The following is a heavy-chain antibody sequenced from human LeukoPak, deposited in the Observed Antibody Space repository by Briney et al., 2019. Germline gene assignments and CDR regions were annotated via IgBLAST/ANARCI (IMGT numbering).Heavy chain of an antibody. D-gene: IGHD3-10*01. CDR1: GFSFSVYA. J-gene: IGHJ4*02. CDR2: ISHDEKNK. CDR3: ATTFRGVIITRLDY. V-gene: IGHV3-30*04. Sequence: GGSLRLSCAAYGFSFSVYAMHWVRRTPGKGLEWVAAISHDEKNKFYAESVKGRFTISRDNSKNTLFLEMNSLRPEDTAFYYCATTFRGVIITRLDYWGQGTLVTVSS.